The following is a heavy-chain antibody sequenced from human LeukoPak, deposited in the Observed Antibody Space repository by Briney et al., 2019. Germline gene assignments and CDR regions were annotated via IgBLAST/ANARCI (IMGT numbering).Heavy chain of an antibody. D-gene: IGHD2-2*01. CDR2: ITGSGGST. J-gene: IGHJ4*02. V-gene: IGHV3-23*01. CDR1: GFTFSSYA. CDR3: AKMRRYCSSTSCYGVDY. Sequence: GGSLRLSCAASGFTFSSYAMSWVRQAPGKGLEWVSAITGSGGSTYYADSVKGRFTISRDNSKNTLYLQMNSLRAEDTAVYYCAKMRRYCSSTSCYGVDYWGQGTLVTVSS.